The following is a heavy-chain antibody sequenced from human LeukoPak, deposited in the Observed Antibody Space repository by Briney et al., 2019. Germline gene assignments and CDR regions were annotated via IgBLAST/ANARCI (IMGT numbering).Heavy chain of an antibody. CDR3: AKDTIYVVVPAAMDY. V-gene: IGHV3-23*01. J-gene: IGHJ4*02. CDR2: ISGSTGTT. Sequence: WGSLRLSCAASGFTFSTYAMSWVRQAPGKGLEWVSTISGSTGTTYYADSVKGRFTISRDNSKNTLYLQMNSLRAEDTAVYYCAKDTIYVVVPAAMDYWGQGTLVTVSS. D-gene: IGHD2-2*01. CDR1: GFTFSTYA.